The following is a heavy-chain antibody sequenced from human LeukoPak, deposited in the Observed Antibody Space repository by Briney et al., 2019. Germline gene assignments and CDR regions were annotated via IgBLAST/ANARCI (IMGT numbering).Heavy chain of an antibody. CDR3: TTDPVPGYSSGWYGGFDP. V-gene: IGHV3-15*01. Sequence: PGGSLRLSCAASGFIVSSNYMSWVRQAPGKGLEWVGRIKSKTDGGTTDYAAPVKGRFTISRDDSKNTLYLQMNSLKTEDTAVYYCTTDPVPGYSSGWYGGFDPWGQGTLVTVSS. CDR2: IKSKTDGGTT. D-gene: IGHD6-19*01. J-gene: IGHJ5*02. CDR1: GFIVSSNY.